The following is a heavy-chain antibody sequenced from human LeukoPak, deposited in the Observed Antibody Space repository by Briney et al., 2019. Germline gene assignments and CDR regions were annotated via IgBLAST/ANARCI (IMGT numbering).Heavy chain of an antibody. J-gene: IGHJ4*02. Sequence: EASVKVSCKASGYTFTSYGISWVRQAPGQGLEWMGWISAYNGNTNYAQKLQGRVTTTTDTSTSTAYMELRSLRSDDTAVYYCARDDDILTGYSPDYWGQGTLVTVSS. CDR2: ISAYNGNT. CDR1: GYTFTSYG. V-gene: IGHV1-18*04. CDR3: ARDDDILTGYSPDY. D-gene: IGHD3-9*01.